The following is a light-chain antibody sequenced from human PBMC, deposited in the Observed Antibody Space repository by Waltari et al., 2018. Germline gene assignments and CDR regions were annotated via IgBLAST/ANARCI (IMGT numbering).Light chain of an antibody. Sequence: SSVLTQTPSVSVAPGQTATITCGGDHIGGRSVHWYQQRPGRAPVLVVYLNSDRPSGIPDRFSGSKSGNAATLTISRVEAGDEADYYCHVWDGKTVMFGGGTKLTVL. CDR1: HIGGRS. CDR2: LNS. J-gene: IGLJ3*02. V-gene: IGLV3-21*02. CDR3: HVWDGKTVM.